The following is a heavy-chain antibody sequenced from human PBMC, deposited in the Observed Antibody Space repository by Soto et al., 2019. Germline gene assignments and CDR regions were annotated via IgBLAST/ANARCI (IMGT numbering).Heavy chain of an antibody. V-gene: IGHV4-39*01. J-gene: IGHJ6*02. CDR3: ARQEGGSGSGNYHSIYYYYGLDV. CDR2: IYYSGST. Sequence: KQSQTLSLTCTVSGGSISSSSYYWGWIRQPPGKGLEWIGSIYYSGSTYYNPSLKSRVSISVDTSKNQFSLKLSSVTAADTAVYYCARQEGGSGSGNYHSIYYYYGLDVWGQGTTVTVSS. D-gene: IGHD3-10*01. CDR1: GGSISSSSYY.